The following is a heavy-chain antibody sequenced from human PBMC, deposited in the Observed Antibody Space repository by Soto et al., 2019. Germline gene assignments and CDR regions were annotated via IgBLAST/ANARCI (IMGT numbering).Heavy chain of an antibody. CDR1: GGSISSYY. Sequence: QVQLQESGPGLVKPSETLSLTCTVSGGSISSYYWSWIRQPPGKGLEWIGYIYYSGSTNYNPSLKSRVTISVDTSKNQFSLKLSSVTAADTAVYYCARGTYYDFWSGYETLYDYYMDVWGKGTTVTVSS. J-gene: IGHJ6*03. V-gene: IGHV4-59*01. CDR3: ARGTYYDFWSGYETLYDYYMDV. D-gene: IGHD3-3*01. CDR2: IYYSGST.